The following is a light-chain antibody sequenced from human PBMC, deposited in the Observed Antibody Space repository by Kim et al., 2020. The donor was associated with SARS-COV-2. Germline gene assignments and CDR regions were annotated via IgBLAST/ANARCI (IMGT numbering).Light chain of an antibody. V-gene: IGKV1-33*01. Sequence: FVGAKLTINCQSSPAISTYLHWYQLKPGKAPKLLIYDASNLETAVPSRFSGSGSGTNFTFTISSLQPEAIATYYCQQYDNLPMYTFGQGTKLEI. CDR2: DAS. CDR1: PAISTY. J-gene: IGKJ2*01. CDR3: QQYDNLPMYT.